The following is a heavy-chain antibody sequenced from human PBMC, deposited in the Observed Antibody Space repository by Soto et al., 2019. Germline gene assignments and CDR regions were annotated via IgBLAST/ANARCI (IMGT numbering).Heavy chain of an antibody. D-gene: IGHD6-19*01. CDR3: ARDFTVAGDYETPFFDP. CDR1: GYSFTSYW. CDR2: IDPSDSYT. Sequence: GESLKISCKGSGYSFTSYWISWVRQMPGKGLEWMGRIDPSDSYTNYSPSFQGHVTISADKSISTAYLQWSSLKASDTAMYYCARDFTVAGDYETPFFDPWGQGTLVTVSS. J-gene: IGHJ5*02. V-gene: IGHV5-10-1*01.